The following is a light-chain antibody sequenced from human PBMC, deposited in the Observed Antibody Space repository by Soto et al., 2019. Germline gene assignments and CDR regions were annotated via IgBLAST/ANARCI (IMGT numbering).Light chain of an antibody. CDR2: DAY. CDR3: QQRHMWPIT. CDR1: QSFRGL. V-gene: IGKV3-11*01. Sequence: EIVLTQSPAPLSLSPGERATLSCRASQSFRGLLAWYQQKPGQAPRLLIYDAYNRATGIPPRFSGSGSGTDFTLTISSLEPEDSAVYYCQQRHMWPITFGQGTRLEI. J-gene: IGKJ5*01.